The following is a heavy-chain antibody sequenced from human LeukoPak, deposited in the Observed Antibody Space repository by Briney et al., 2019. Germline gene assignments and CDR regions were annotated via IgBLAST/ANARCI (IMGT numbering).Heavy chain of an antibody. CDR1: GGSFSGYY. CDR2: INHSGST. V-gene: IGHV4-34*01. Sequence: SETLSLTCAVYGGSFSGYYWSWIRQPPGKGLEWIGEINHSGSTNYNPSLKSRVTISVDTSKNQFSLKLSSVTAAGTAVYYCARGRPPNYWGQGTLVTVSS. CDR3: ARGRPPNY. J-gene: IGHJ4*02.